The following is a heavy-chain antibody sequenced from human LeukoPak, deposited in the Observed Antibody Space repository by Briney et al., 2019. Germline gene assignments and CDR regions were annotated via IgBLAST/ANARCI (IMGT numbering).Heavy chain of an antibody. CDR3: AGAPETGH. D-gene: IGHD5-24*01. V-gene: IGHV3-66*01. Sequence: GGSLRLSCAVSGFTVSNDYMTLVRQAPGKGLESVSIINDGDRTFYAVSVKGRFTIFRDNAKNMLYLQMTSLRAEDTAVYYCAGAPETGHWGQGTLVTVSS. CDR1: GFTVSNDY. CDR2: INDGDRT. J-gene: IGHJ4*02.